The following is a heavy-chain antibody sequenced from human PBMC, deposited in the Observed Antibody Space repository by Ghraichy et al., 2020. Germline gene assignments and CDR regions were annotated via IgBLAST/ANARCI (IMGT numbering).Heavy chain of an antibody. CDR3: TIVRPHYYDDYEGPWFDP. D-gene: IGHD4-17*01. CDR1: GFTFSNAW. V-gene: IGHV3-15*01. CDR2: IKSKTDGGTT. J-gene: IGHJ5*02. Sequence: GGSLRLSCAASGFTFSNAWMSWVRQAPGKGLEWVGRIKSKTDGGTTDYAAPVKGRFTISRDDSKNTLYLQMNSLKTEDTAVYYCTIVRPHYYDDYEGPWFDPWGQGTLVTVSS.